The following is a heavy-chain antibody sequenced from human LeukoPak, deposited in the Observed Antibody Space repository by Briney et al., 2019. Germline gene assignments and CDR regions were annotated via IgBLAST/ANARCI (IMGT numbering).Heavy chain of an antibody. CDR3: ARIRDGYNRDAFDF. V-gene: IGHV4-59*01. CDR1: GGSISPYF. Sequence: SETLSLTCSVSGGSISPYFWSWIRQPPGKGLEWIGYVSYSGNTRYNPSLKSRVTISLATSNNQFSLRLTSVTAADTAVYFCARIRDGYNRDAFDFWGQGILVTVSS. CDR2: VSYSGNT. D-gene: IGHD5-24*01. J-gene: IGHJ4*02.